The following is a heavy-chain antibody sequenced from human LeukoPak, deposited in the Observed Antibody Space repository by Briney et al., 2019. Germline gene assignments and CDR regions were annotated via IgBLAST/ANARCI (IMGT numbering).Heavy chain of an antibody. D-gene: IGHD6-19*01. CDR3: ARGGYKGIAVPLGY. J-gene: IGHJ4*02. Sequence: GASVKVSCKVSGYTLTELSMHWVRQAPGKGLEWMGGFDPEDGETIYAQKFQGRVTMTRDTSISTAYMELSRLRSDDTAVYYCARGGYKGIAVPLGYWGQGTLVTVSS. CDR1: GYTLTELS. V-gene: IGHV1-24*01. CDR2: FDPEDGET.